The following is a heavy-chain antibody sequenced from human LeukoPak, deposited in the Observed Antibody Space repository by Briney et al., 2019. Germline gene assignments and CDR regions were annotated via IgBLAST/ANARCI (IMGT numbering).Heavy chain of an antibody. V-gene: IGHV4-59*01. Sequence: SEPLTLTCTASGCSISNYYWSWIRQPPGKGLEWIGNIFHSGGTKYNPSLKSRVTISLDTSSIQFSLKLTSETAADTAVYYCTRVGGRNYYCYGMDVWGQGTTVTVSS. CDR1: GCSISNYY. CDR3: TRVGGRNYYCYGMDV. J-gene: IGHJ6*02. CDR2: IFHSGGT. D-gene: IGHD2-15*01.